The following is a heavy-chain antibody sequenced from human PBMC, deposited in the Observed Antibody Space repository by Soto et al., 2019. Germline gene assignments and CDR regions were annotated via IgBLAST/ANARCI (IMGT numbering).Heavy chain of an antibody. J-gene: IGHJ6*02. Sequence: XETLSLTFTVSGDSIRSYYWTWIRQPPGKGLELIGYIYYSGSTRYNPSLKSRVTISVDMSKNQFSLKLSSVIAADTAVYYCARAYGGFDNGLDVWGQGTAVTVSS. D-gene: IGHD5-12*01. CDR1: GDSIRSYY. V-gene: IGHV4-59*01. CDR3: ARAYGGFDNGLDV. CDR2: IYYSGST.